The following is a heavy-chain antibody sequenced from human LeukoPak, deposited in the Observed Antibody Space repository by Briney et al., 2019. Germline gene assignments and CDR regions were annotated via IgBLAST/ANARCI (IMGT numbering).Heavy chain of an antibody. Sequence: GGSLILSCATSGFTFSRYGMHWVRQAPGKGLEWVAFIAYDGSSKYYADSVKGRFTISRDNSKNTLYLQMNSLRVEDTAVSFCATEGSESAFDIWGQGTMVTVSS. CDR1: GFTFSRYG. CDR3: ATEGSESAFDI. J-gene: IGHJ3*02. V-gene: IGHV3-30*02. D-gene: IGHD3-10*01. CDR2: IAYDGSSK.